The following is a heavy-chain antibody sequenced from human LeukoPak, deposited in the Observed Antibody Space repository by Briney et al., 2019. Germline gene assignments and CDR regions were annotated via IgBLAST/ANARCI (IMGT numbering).Heavy chain of an antibody. J-gene: IGHJ4*02. CDR2: ISFDGSNK. D-gene: IGHD5-12*01. CDR3: AKDRTAGYDGLVDY. CDR1: GFTFSNYG. V-gene: IGHV3-30*18. Sequence: GGSLRLSCAASGFTFSNYGMHWVRQAPGKGLEWVAVISFDGSNKYYTDSVKGRFTISRDNSKNTLYLQMNSLRAEDTAVYYCAKDRTAGYDGLVDYWGQGTLVTVSS.